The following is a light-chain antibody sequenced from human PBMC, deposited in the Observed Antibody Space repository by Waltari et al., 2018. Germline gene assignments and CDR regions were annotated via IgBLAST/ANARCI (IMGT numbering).Light chain of an antibody. Sequence: SYVLTQPPPVSPPPGQTPTLPCGVDNLGTTSVHGYRRRPGQAPVVVVFDDGARPSEIPERISASNSENAATLTISRVEAGDEAEYFCQVWDASTDHTFGGGTKLTVL. J-gene: IGLJ2*01. CDR1: NLGTTS. CDR2: DDG. V-gene: IGLV3-21*02. CDR3: QVWDASTDHT.